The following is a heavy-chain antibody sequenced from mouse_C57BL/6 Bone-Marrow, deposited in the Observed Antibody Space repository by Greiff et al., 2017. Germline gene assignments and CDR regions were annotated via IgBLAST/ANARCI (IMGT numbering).Heavy chain of an antibody. J-gene: IGHJ4*01. CDR3: ARDGGYDDAMDY. CDR1: GYTFTSYG. Sequence: QVQLQQSGAELARPGASVKLSSKASGYTFTSYGISWVKPRTGQGLAWIGAIYPRSGNTYYNEKFQGKATLTADKSSSTAYMELRSLTSEDSAVYGGARDGGYDDAMDYWGQGTSVT. V-gene: IGHV1-81*01. CDR2: IYPRSGNT. D-gene: IGHD2-2*01.